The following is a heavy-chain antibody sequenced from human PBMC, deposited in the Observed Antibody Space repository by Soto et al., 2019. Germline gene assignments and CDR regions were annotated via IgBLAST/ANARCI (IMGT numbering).Heavy chain of an antibody. CDR3: ARKGAAASYAHYYMDV. J-gene: IGHJ6*03. D-gene: IGHD6-13*01. CDR2: VYYSGNT. CDR1: GGSISPYY. Sequence: SETLSLTCTVFGGSISPYYLSWIRQSPGRGLEWIGYVYYSGNTNYNPSLESRVTISVDTSRNQFSLKLTSVTAADTAVYYCARKGAAASYAHYYMDVWGTGTTVTVSS. V-gene: IGHV4-59*01.